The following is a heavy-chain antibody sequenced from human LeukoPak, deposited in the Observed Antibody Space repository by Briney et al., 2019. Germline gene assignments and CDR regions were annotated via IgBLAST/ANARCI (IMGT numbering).Heavy chain of an antibody. CDR2: INHSGRN. V-gene: IGHV4-34*01. CDR3: ASATGIKVPPGY. D-gene: IGHD1-1*01. J-gene: IGHJ4*02. Sequence: SETLSLTCAVYGGSFNGYYWSWIRQPPGKGLEWIGEINHSGRNNYNPSLKSRVTMSLDTSKNQFSLKLSSVTAADTAVYYCASATGIKVPPGYWGQGTLVTVSS. CDR1: GGSFNGYY.